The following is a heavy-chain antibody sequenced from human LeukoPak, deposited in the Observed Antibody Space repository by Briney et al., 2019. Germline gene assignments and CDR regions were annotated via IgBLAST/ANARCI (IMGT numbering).Heavy chain of an antibody. Sequence: KAGGSLRLSCAASGFTFSDYYMSWIRQAPGKGLEWVSSISSSSSYIYYADSVKGRFTISRDNAKNSLYLQMDSLRAEDTAVYYCASLVSSSWRISWYFDLWGRGTLVTVSS. CDR2: ISSSSSYI. J-gene: IGHJ2*01. CDR1: GFTFSDYY. CDR3: ASLVSSSWRISWYFDL. D-gene: IGHD6-13*01. V-gene: IGHV3-11*06.